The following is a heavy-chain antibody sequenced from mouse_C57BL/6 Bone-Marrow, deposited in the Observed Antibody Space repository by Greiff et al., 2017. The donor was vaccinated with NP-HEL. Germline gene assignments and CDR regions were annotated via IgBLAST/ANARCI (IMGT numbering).Heavy chain of an antibody. D-gene: IGHD2-1*01. V-gene: IGHV5-9-1*02. CDR2: ISSGGDYI. CDR1: GFTFSSYA. CDR3: TRDLWYVDY. J-gene: IGHJ2*01. Sequence: EVQLQESGEGLVKPGGSLKLSCAASGFTFSSYAMSLVRQTPEKRLEWVAYISSGGDYIYYADTVKGRFTISRDNARNTLYLQMSSLKSEDTAMYYCTRDLWYVDYWGQGTTLTVSS.